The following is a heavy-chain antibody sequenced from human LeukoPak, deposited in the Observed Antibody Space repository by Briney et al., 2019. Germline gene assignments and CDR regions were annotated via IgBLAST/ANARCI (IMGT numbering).Heavy chain of an antibody. V-gene: IGHV4-59*01. CDR1: GGSISSYY. CDR3: ARGVRDPRWFDP. CDR2: IYYSGST. J-gene: IGHJ5*02. Sequence: SETLSLTCTVSGGSISSYYWSWIRQPPGKGLEWIGYIYYSGSTNYNPSLKSRVTISVDTSKNQFSLKLSSVTAADTAVYYCARGVRDPRWFDPWGQGTLVTVSS. D-gene: IGHD3-3*01.